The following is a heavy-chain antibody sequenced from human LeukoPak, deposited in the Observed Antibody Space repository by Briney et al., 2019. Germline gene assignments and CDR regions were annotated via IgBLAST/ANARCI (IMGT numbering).Heavy chain of an antibody. V-gene: IGHV4-59*01. CDR3: ARMRGYISSD. CDR1: GGSISSYY. Sequence: SETLSLTCTVSGGSISSYYWRWIRQPPGKGLEWIGYIYYSGSTNYNPSLKRRVTISVDTYKNQFSLKLSSVTAADTAVYYCARMRGYISSDWGQGTLVTASS. D-gene: IGHD6-6*01. J-gene: IGHJ4*02. CDR2: IYYSGST.